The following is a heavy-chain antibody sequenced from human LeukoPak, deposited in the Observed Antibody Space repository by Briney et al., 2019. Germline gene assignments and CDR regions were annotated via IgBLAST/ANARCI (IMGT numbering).Heavy chain of an antibody. V-gene: IGHV4-34*01. Sequence: SETLSLTCAVYGGSFSGYYWSWIRQPPGKGREWMGEINHSGRTNYNPSLKSRVTISVDTSKNQFSLKLSSVTAADTAVYYCARDYSNTAFDYWGQGTLVTVSS. J-gene: IGHJ4*02. CDR2: INHSGRT. CDR1: GGSFSGYY. CDR3: ARDYSNTAFDY. D-gene: IGHD3-10*01.